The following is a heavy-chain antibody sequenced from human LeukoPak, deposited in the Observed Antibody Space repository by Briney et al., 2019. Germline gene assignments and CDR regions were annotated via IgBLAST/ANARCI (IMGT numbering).Heavy chain of an antibody. CDR2: ILASGGTT. D-gene: IGHD3-22*01. V-gene: IGHV3-23*01. CDR3: AKNYYDYTGPYSWVFDY. J-gene: IGHJ4*02. Sequence: GGSLRLSCPASGFTFTNFAMSWVRQAPGKGLEWVSGILASGGTTYYADSVKGRFTSSRDNSKNTLYLQMSSLRAEDTAIYYRAKNYYDYTGPYSWVFDYWGQGTLVTVSS. CDR1: GFTFTNFA.